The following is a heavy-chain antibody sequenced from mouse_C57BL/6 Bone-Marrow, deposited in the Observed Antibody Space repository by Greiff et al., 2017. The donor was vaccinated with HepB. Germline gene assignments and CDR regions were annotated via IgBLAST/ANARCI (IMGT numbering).Heavy chain of an antibody. J-gene: IGHJ3*01. Sequence: EVKLLESGPGLVKPSQSLSLTCSVTGYSITSGYYWNWIRQFPGNKLEWMGYISYDGSNNYNPSLKNRISITRDTSKNQFFLKLNSVTTEDTATYYCARDDGLAYWGQGTLVTVSA. CDR2: ISYDGSN. D-gene: IGHD2-3*01. V-gene: IGHV3-6*01. CDR1: GYSITSGYY. CDR3: ARDDGLAY.